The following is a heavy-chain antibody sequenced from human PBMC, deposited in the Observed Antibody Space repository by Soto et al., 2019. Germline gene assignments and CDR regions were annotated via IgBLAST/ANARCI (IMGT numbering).Heavy chain of an antibody. CDR3: ARVPYGAAADY. CDR2: ISSSGSTI. J-gene: IGHJ4*02. Sequence: PGGSLRLSCAASGFTFSSYEMNWVRQAPGKGLEWVSYISSSGSTIYYADSVKGRFTISRDNAKNSLYLQMNSLRAEDTAVYYCARVPYGAAADYWGQGTLVTVSS. D-gene: IGHD6-13*01. CDR1: GFTFSSYE. V-gene: IGHV3-48*03.